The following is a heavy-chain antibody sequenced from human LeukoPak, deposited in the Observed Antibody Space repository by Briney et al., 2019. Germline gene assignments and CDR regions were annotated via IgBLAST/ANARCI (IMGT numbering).Heavy chain of an antibody. CDR1: GFTFSRTW. CDR2: INSDGTST. V-gene: IGHV3-74*01. J-gene: IGHJ3*01. Sequence: PGGSLRLSCGASGFTFSRTWMHWVRQAPGKGLVCVSRINSDGTSTVYADSVKGRFTISRDNANSLMYLQLNSLRAGDTALYFCARGGKKNGGDSLHLWGPGTMVTVAS. D-gene: IGHD3-10*01. CDR3: ARGGKKNGGDSLHL.